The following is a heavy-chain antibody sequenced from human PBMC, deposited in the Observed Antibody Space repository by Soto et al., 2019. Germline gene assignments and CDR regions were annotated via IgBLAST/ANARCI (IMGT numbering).Heavy chain of an antibody. V-gene: IGHV1-69*12. CDR2: IIPIFGTA. CDR1: GGTFSSYA. Sequence: QVQLVQSGAEVKKPGSSVKVSCKASGGTFSSYAISWVRQAPGQGLEWMGGIIPIFGTANYAQKFQGRVTMTADESTSTAYMELSSLRSEDTAVYYCASPPPHHYYSGMGVWGQWTTVTVSS. CDR3: ASPPPHHYYSGMGV. J-gene: IGHJ6*02.